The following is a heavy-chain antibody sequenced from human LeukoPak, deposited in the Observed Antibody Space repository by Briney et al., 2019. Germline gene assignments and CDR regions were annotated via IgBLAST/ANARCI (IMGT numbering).Heavy chain of an antibody. CDR3: ARFDVGATGFDY. J-gene: IGHJ4*02. CDR1: GFTFSSYA. V-gene: IGHV3-30-3*01. D-gene: IGHD1-26*01. Sequence: GGSLRLSCAASGFTFSSYAMHWVRQAPGKGLEWVAVISYDGSNKYYEDSVKGRFTISRDNSKNTLYLQMNSLRAEDTAVYYCARFDVGATGFDYWGQGTLVTVSS. CDR2: ISYDGSNK.